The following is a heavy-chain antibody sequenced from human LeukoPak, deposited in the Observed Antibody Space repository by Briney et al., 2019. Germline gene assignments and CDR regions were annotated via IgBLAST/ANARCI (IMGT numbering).Heavy chain of an antibody. CDR1: GGSISSDNYY. Sequence: MTSETLSLTCTFSGGSISSDNYYWSWIRQPAGKGLEWIGRIYTSGSTDYNPSLKSRVTISVDTSKKQFSLKLSSVTAADTAVYYCARGPRNYYTGSGYLDFWGQGTLVTVSS. CDR3: ARGPRNYYTGSGYLDF. V-gene: IGHV4-61*02. CDR2: IYTSGST. D-gene: IGHD3-22*01. J-gene: IGHJ4*02.